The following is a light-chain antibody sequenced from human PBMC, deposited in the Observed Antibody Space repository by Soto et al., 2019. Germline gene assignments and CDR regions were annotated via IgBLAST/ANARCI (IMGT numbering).Light chain of an antibody. V-gene: IGKV1-5*01. CDR1: QSVSSW. CDR3: QQYNTVGIT. Sequence: DIPMTQSPSTLSASVGDRVTLTCRASQSVSSWWAWYQQKPGKAPKLLIYDASTLETGVPSRFSGSGSQTEFTLTITSLQPDDFATYFCQQYNTVGITFGPGTTVDV. J-gene: IGKJ3*01. CDR2: DAS.